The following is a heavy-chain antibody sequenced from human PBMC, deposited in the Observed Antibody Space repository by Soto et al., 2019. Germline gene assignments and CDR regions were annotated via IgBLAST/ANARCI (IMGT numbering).Heavy chain of an antibody. D-gene: IGHD2-2*01. Sequence: ASVKVSCKASGYTFTSYGISWVRQAPGQGLEWMGWISAYNGNTNYAQKLQGRVTMTTDTSTSTAYMELRSLRSDDTAVYYCARGNLGYCSSTSCYRDWFDPWGQGTLVTVSS. J-gene: IGHJ5*02. V-gene: IGHV1-18*04. CDR2: ISAYNGNT. CDR1: GYTFTSYG. CDR3: ARGNLGYCSSTSCYRDWFDP.